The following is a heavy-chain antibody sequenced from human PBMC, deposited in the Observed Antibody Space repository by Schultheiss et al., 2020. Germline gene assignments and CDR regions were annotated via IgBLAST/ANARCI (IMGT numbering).Heavy chain of an antibody. Sequence: GGSLRLSCAASGFTFDEHAMHWVRQVPGKGLEWVSDISWNSDSIGYADSVKGRFTISRDNAKNSLHLQMNSLRAEDTAVYYCARDRAYCTGGVCYTVVDYWGKGTLV. CDR3: ARDRAYCTGGVCYTVVDY. CDR1: GFTFDEHA. D-gene: IGHD2-8*02. V-gene: IGHV3-9*01. J-gene: IGHJ4*02. CDR2: ISWNSDSI.